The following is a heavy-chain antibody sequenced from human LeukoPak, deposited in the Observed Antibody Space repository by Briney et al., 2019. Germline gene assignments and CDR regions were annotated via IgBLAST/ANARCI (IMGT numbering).Heavy chain of an antibody. CDR3: AKVMVRGGPYFDY. V-gene: IGHV3-30*02. Sequence: GGSLRLSCAASGFTFISYGMSWVRQAPGKGLGSVAFIRYDGSNKYYADCVEGRFTVSRDNSQNTLYLQMNSLRAEDTAVYYCAKVMVRGGPYFDYWGQGTLVTVSS. CDR2: IRYDGSNK. J-gene: IGHJ4*02. CDR1: GFTFISYG. D-gene: IGHD3-10*01.